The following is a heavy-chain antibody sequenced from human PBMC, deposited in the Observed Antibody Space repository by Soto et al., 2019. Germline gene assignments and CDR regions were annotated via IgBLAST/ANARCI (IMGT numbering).Heavy chain of an antibody. D-gene: IGHD6-6*01. CDR1: VVSINDFY. J-gene: IGHJ4*02. Sequence: PSETVSLTCTFSVVSINDFYWSCIRHPPGKGLEWIGYIYYSGSTDYNPSLKGRVTISVDTSKNQFSLKLRSVTTADTAVYYCAKVGGVADRTFDYWGQGTLVIVSS. V-gene: IGHV4-59*01. CDR2: IYYSGST. CDR3: AKVGGVADRTFDY.